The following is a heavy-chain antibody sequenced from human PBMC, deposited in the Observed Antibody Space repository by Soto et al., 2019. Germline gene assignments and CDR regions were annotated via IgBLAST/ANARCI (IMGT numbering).Heavy chain of an antibody. D-gene: IGHD3-3*01. Sequence: GGSLRLSCAASGFTFSSYGMHWVRQAPGKGLEWVAVISYDGSNKYYADSVKGRFTISRDNSKNTLYLQMNSLRAEDTAVYYCAKDTPSDDFWSGYLGNSMDVWGQGTTVTVSS. CDR3: AKDTPSDDFWSGYLGNSMDV. V-gene: IGHV3-30*18. J-gene: IGHJ6*02. CDR1: GFTFSSYG. CDR2: ISYDGSNK.